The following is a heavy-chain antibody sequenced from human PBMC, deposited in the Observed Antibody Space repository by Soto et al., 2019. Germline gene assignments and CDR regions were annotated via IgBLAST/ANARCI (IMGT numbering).Heavy chain of an antibody. D-gene: IGHD6-6*01. Sequence: LRLSCAASGFTFSSYGMHWDRQAPGKGLEWVALISYDGDYRYYADSVKGRFTISRDNTKNTVFLQMNSLRAEDTAVYYCAIEYSSFHFDRWGQGTLVTVSS. CDR2: ISYDGDYR. J-gene: IGHJ4*02. V-gene: IGHV3-30*03. CDR1: GFTFSSYG. CDR3: AIEYSSFHFDR.